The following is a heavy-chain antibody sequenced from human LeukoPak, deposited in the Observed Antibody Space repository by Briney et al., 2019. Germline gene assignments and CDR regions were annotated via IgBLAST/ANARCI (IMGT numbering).Heavy chain of an antibody. Sequence: ASVKVSCKASGYTFTDYHMYWVRQAPGQGLEWMGWINPNSGGTNYAQKFQGRVTMTRDTSISTAYMELSRLTSDDTAVYYCARGRGSYVVNHFDYWGQGTLVTVSS. D-gene: IGHD1-26*01. J-gene: IGHJ4*02. CDR3: ARGRGSYVVNHFDY. CDR1: GYTFTDYH. CDR2: INPNSGGT. V-gene: IGHV1-2*02.